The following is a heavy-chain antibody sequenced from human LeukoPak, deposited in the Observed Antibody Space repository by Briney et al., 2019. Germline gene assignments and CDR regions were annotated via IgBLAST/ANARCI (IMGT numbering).Heavy chain of an antibody. V-gene: IGHV4-59*01. D-gene: IGHD4-17*01. CDR1: GGSLRNYY. CDR3: TRRTTVSTLDY. Sequence: SEPLSLTCTVSGGSLRNYYWSWIRQPPGKGLEWIGCILYSGSTTYNPSLKSRVTVSLDMSRNQFSLKLTSVTAADTAVYYCTRRTTVSTLDYWGQGTLVTVSS. CDR2: ILYSGST. J-gene: IGHJ4*02.